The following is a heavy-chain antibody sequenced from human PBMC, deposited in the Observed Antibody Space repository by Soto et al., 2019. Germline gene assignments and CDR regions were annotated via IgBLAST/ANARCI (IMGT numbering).Heavy chain of an antibody. CDR2: IIPIFGTA. V-gene: IGHV1-69*13. Sequence: SVKVSCKASGGTFSSYAISWVRQAPGQGLEWMGGIIPIFGTANYAQKFQGRVTITADESTSTAYMELSSLRSEDTAVYYCARKVGITIFGVDLSYYYYGMDVWGQGTTVTVSS. J-gene: IGHJ6*02. CDR1: GGTFSSYA. CDR3: ARKVGITIFGVDLSYYYYGMDV. D-gene: IGHD3-3*01.